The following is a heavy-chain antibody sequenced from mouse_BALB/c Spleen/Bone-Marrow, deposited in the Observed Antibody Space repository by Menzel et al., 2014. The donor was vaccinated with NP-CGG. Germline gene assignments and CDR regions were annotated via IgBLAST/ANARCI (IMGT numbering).Heavy chain of an antibody. J-gene: IGHJ3*01. CDR1: GFNIKDTY. CDR3: AMYYYGSSLFAY. Sequence: VQLQQSGAELVKPGASVKLSCTASGFNIKDTYMHWVKQRPEQGLEWIGRIDPANGNTKYDPKFQGKATITADTSSNTAYLQLSSRTSEDTAVYYCAMYYYGSSLFAYWVQGTLVTVSA. D-gene: IGHD1-1*01. V-gene: IGHV14-3*02. CDR2: IDPANGNT.